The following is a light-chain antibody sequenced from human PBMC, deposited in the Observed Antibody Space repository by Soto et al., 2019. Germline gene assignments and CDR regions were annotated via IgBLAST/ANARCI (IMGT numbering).Light chain of an antibody. CDR1: SSDVGTYNL. CDR2: KVS. V-gene: IGLV2-14*02. Sequence: QSALTQPASVSGSPGQSITISCTGTSSDVGTYNLVSWYQQYAGKAPKLIIYKVSNRPSGVSNRFSGSKSGNTASLTISGLQAADEADYYCSSYTTSSTDVFGTGTKLTVL. J-gene: IGLJ1*01. CDR3: SSYTTSSTDV.